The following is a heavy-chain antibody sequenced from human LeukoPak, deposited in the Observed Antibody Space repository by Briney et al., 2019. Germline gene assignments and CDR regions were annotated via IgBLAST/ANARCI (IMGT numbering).Heavy chain of an antibody. D-gene: IGHD3-10*01. V-gene: IGHV4-34*01. Sequence: KSSETLSLTCAVYGGSFSGYYWSWIRQPPGKGLEWIGEINHSGSTNYNPSLKSRVTISVDMSKNQFSLRLISVTGADAAVYYCARRRWGYGSGSYDYWGQGTLVTVSS. J-gene: IGHJ4*02. CDR3: ARRRWGYGSGSYDY. CDR2: INHSGST. CDR1: GGSFSGYY.